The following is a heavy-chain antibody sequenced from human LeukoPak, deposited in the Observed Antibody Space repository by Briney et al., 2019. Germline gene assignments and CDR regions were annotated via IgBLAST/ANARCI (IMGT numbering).Heavy chain of an antibody. J-gene: IGHJ6*02. V-gene: IGHV3-30-3*01. CDR2: ISYDGSNK. CDR3: ARVPRDDGMDV. Sequence: PGGSLRLSCAASGFTFSSYAMHWVRQAPGKGLEWVAVISYDGSNKYYADSVKGRFTISRDNPKNTLYLQMNSLRAEDTAVYYCARVPRDDGMDVWGQGTTVTVSS. CDR1: GFTFSSYA.